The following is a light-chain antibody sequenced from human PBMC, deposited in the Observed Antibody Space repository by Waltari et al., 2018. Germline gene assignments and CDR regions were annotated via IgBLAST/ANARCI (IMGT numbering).Light chain of an antibody. CDR2: EGS. CDR3: CSYAGGSAFVV. Sequence: QSALTQPASLSGSPGQSIPISCPGTSRSVGSSNLVPWYQQHPGKAPNRIIYEGSKRPSGVSNRFSGSKSGNTASLTISGLQAEDEADYHCCSYAGGSAFVVFGGGTKLTVL. CDR1: SRSVGSSNL. V-gene: IGLV2-23*03. J-gene: IGLJ2*01.